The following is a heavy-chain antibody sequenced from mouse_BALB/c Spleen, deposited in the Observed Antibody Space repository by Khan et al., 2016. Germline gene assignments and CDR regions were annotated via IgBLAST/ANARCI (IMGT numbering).Heavy chain of an antibody. D-gene: IGHD2-3*01. V-gene: IGHV6-6*02. CDR1: GFTFSNYW. CDR2: IRLKSNNYAT. CDR3: TRDGYFDY. J-gene: IGHJ2*01. Sequence: EVKLEVSGGGLVQPGGSMKLSCVASGFTFSNYWMNWVRQSPEKGLEWVAEIRLKSNNYATHYAESVKGRFTISRDDSKSSVYLQMNNLRAEDTCIYYCTRDGYFDYWGQGTTLTVSS.